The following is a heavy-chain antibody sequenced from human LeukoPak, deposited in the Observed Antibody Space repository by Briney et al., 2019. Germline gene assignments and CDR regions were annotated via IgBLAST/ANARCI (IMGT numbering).Heavy chain of an antibody. J-gene: IGHJ4*02. CDR3: ASELRWQPQ. Sequence: ASVKVSCKASGYTFTSYDVNWVRRATGQGLEWMGWMNPNSGNTGYAQKFQGRIIMTSDTSISTAYLELSSLRSEDTAVYYCASELRWQPQWGQGTLVTVSS. CDR1: GYTFTSYD. D-gene: IGHD4-23*01. CDR2: MNPNSGNT. V-gene: IGHV1-8*01.